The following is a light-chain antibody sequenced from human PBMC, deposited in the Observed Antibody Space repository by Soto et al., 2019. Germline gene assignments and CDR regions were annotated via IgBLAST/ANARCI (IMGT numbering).Light chain of an antibody. CDR3: AAWDDSLNGYV. CDR1: SSNIGSNS. J-gene: IGLJ1*01. V-gene: IGLV1-44*01. Sequence: QSVLTQQPSASGTAGQRVIISCSGGSSNIGSNSVSWYQLLPGTAPKLLIYTNNQRPSRVPDRFSGSKSGNSASLAISGLQSQDEADYYCAAWDDSLNGYVFGTGTKVTVL. CDR2: TNN.